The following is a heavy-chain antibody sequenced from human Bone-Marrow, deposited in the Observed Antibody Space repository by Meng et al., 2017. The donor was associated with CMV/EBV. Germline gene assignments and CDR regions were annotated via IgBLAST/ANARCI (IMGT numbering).Heavy chain of an antibody. CDR2: IIPIFGTA. V-gene: IGHV1-69*05. D-gene: IGHD3-3*01. J-gene: IGHJ6*02. CDR3: ARVDGVVPYYYYGMDF. Sequence: SVKVSCKASGGTFSSYAISWVRRAPGQGLEWMGGIIPIFGTANYAQKFQGRVTITTDESTSTAYMELSSLRSEDTAVYYCARVDGVVPYYYYGMDFLGQGTTVTVSS. CDR1: GGTFSSYA.